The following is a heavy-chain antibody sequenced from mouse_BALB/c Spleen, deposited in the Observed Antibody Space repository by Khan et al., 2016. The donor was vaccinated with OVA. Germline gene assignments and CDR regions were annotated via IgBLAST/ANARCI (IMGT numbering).Heavy chain of an antibody. D-gene: IGHD1-1*01. Sequence: EVQGVESGGGLVQPGGSRKLSCAASGFTFNNYGMHWVRQAPEKGLEWVAYISGDSNTIYYVDSVKGRFTISRDNPKNPLFLQMTSLMSEDTAMYYCATSYFYGYYFDYWGPGTTLTVS. V-gene: IGHV5-17*02. J-gene: IGHJ2*01. CDR2: ISGDSNTI. CDR1: GFTFNNYG. CDR3: ATSYFYGYYFDY.